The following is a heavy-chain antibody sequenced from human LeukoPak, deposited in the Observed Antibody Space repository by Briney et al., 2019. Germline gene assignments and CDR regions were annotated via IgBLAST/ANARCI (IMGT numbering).Heavy chain of an antibody. D-gene: IGHD1-26*01. CDR2: INHSGST. V-gene: IGHV4-34*01. CDR3: ARREVGARRFDY. J-gene: IGHJ4*02. CDR1: GGSFSGYY. Sequence: SETLSLTCAVYGGSFSGYYWSWIRQPPGKGLEWIGEINHSGSTNYNPSLKSRVTISVDTSKNQFSLKLSSVTAADTAVYYCARREVGARRFDYWGQGTLVTVSS.